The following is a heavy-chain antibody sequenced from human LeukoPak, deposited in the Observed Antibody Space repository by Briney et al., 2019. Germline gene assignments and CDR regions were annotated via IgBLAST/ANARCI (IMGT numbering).Heavy chain of an antibody. J-gene: IGHJ4*02. CDR3: ARAYSSGWTYYFDY. D-gene: IGHD6-19*01. CDR2: INWNGGTT. V-gene: IGHV3-20*04. CDR1: GFTFDDYG. Sequence: GGPLRLSCAASGFTFDDYGMNWVRRAPGKGLEWVSAINWNGGTTAYADSVKGRFTISRDNAKNSLYLQMNSLRAEDTAVYFCARAYSSGWTYYFDYWGQGTLVTVSS.